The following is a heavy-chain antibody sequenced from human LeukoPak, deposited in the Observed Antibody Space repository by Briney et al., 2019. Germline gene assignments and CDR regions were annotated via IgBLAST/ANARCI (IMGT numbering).Heavy chain of an antibody. J-gene: IGHJ6*03. CDR2: INPSGGST. CDR1: GGTFSSYA. CDR3: ARSPVNWNYGTYYYYYMDV. D-gene: IGHD1-7*01. V-gene: IGHV1-46*01. Sequence: GSSVKVSCKASGGTFSSYAISWVRQAPGQGLEWMGIINPSGGSTSYAQKFQGRVTMTRDMSTSTVYMELSSLRSEDTAVYYCARSPVNWNYGTYYYYYMDVWGKGTTVTVSS.